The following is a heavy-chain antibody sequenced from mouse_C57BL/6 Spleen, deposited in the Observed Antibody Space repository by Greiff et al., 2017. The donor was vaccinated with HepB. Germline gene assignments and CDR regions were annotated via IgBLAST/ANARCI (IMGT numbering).Heavy chain of an antibody. CDR1: GYTFTSYD. CDR2: IYPRDGST. Sequence: VKLQQSGPELVKPGASVKLSCKASGYTFTSYDINWVKQRPGQGLEWIGWIYPRDGSTKYNEKFKGKATLTVDPSSSTAYMELHSLTSEDSAVYFCARLGYYGSSYFDYWGQGTTLTVSS. J-gene: IGHJ2*01. D-gene: IGHD1-1*01. V-gene: IGHV1-85*01. CDR3: ARLGYYGSSYFDY.